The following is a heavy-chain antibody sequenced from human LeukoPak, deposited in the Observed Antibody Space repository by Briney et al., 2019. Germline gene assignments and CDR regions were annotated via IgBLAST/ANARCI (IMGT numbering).Heavy chain of an antibody. CDR3: ARGDSSGWYGPVDY. D-gene: IGHD6-19*01. V-gene: IGHV4-59*01. Sequence: SETLSLTCTVSGGSISSYYWSWIRQPPGKGLEWIGYIYYSGSTNYNPSLKSRVTISVDTSKNQFSLKLSSVTAADTAVYYCARGDSSGWYGPVDYWGQGTLVTVSS. J-gene: IGHJ4*02. CDR2: IYYSGST. CDR1: GGSISSYY.